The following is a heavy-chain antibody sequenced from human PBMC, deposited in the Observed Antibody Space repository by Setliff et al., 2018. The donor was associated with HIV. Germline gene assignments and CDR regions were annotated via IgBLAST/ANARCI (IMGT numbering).Heavy chain of an antibody. CDR1: GFIVSSNH. CDR3: ARSRAAGFDY. V-gene: IGHV3-66*01. Sequence: PGGSLRLSCAASGFIVSSNHMSWVRQAPGKGLEWVSVIYSGGNTYYADSVKGRFTISRDNAKNSLYLQMNSLRAEDTAVYYCARSRAAGFDYWGQGTLVTVSS. CDR2: IYSGGNT. D-gene: IGHD6-13*01. J-gene: IGHJ4*02.